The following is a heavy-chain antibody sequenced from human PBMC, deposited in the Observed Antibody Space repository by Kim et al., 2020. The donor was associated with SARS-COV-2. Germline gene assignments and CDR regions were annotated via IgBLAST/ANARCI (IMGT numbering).Heavy chain of an antibody. Sequence: YVDSVKCRFTISRDNAKNSLYLQMNSLGAEDTAVYYCARVSIAAAGGFDPWGQGTLVTVSS. D-gene: IGHD6-13*01. CDR3: ARVSIAAAGGFDP. J-gene: IGHJ5*02. V-gene: IGHV3-7*01.